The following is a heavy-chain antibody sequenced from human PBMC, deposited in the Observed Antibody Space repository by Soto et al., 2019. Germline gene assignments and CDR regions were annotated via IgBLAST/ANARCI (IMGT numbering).Heavy chain of an antibody. CDR3: AATPRY. CDR1: GGSITGYH. J-gene: IGHJ4*02. CDR2: ISNSGST. Sequence: SETLSLTCNVSGGSITGYHWSWIRQPPGKGLEWIGYISNSGSTNYNPSLESRVTISVETSKNQISLNLIFVTAADTAVYYCAATPRYWGQATLVTVS. V-gene: IGHV4-59*01.